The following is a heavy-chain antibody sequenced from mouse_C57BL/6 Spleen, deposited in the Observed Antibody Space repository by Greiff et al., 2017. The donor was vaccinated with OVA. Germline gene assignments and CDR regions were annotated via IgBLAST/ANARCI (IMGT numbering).Heavy chain of an antibody. CDR1: GFTFSDYG. CDR3: ARPPYYSNYEAMDY. V-gene: IGHV5-17*01. J-gene: IGHJ4*01. Sequence: EVKLMESGGGLVKPGGSLKLSCAASGFTFSDYGMHWVRQAPEKGLEWVAYISSGSSTIYYADTVKGRFTISRDNATNTLFLQMTSLRSEDTAMYYCARPPYYSNYEAMDYWGQGTSVTVSS. CDR2: ISSGSSTI. D-gene: IGHD2-5*01.